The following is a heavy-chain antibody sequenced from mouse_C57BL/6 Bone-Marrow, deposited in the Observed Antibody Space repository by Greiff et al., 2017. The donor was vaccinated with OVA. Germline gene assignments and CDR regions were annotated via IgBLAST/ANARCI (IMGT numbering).Heavy chain of an antibody. Sequence: DVMLVESGGGLVKPGGSLKLSCAASGFTFSSYTMSWVRQTPEKRLEWVATISGGGGSTYYPDSVKGRFTISRDNAKNTLYLQMSSLRSEDTALYYCARHPYYYGSSYNFDYWGQGTTLTVSS. D-gene: IGHD1-1*01. J-gene: IGHJ2*01. CDR1: GFTFSSYT. V-gene: IGHV5-9*01. CDR3: ARHPYYYGSSYNFDY. CDR2: ISGGGGST.